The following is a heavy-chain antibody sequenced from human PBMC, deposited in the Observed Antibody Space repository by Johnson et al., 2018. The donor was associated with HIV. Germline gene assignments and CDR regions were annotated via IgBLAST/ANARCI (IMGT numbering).Heavy chain of an antibody. CDR3: AKDVMVIAKHDAFDI. D-gene: IGHD2-21*01. CDR1: EFTFSGSA. J-gene: IGHJ3*02. V-gene: IGHV3-23*04. CDR2: ISGSGGST. Sequence: VLLVESGGGLVQPGGSLRLSCAASEFTFSGSAMSWVRQAPGKGLEWVSVISGSGGSTYYADSVKGRFTISRDNSKNTLYLQMNSLRAEDTAVYYCAKDVMVIAKHDAFDIWGQGTMVTVSS.